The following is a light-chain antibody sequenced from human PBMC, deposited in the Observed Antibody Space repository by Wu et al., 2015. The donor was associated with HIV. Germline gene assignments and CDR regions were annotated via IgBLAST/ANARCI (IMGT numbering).Light chain of an antibody. J-gene: IGKJ2*01. Sequence: SCRASQSVSSTSLVWYQQKPGQAPTPPSSMGTSSRAAGIPDRFSGRGSGTDFTLTISRLEPEDFAVYYCQHYGSSPPYTFGQGTKLEIK. CDR2: GTS. CDR3: QHYGSSPPYT. V-gene: IGKV3-20*01. CDR1: QSVSSTS.